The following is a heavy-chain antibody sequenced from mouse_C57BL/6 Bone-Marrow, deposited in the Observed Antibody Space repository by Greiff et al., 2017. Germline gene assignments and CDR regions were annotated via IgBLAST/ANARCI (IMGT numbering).Heavy chain of an antibody. Sequence: EVMLVESGGGLVKPGGSLKLSCAASGFTFSSYAMSWVRQTPEKRLEWVAYISNGGDYIYYADTVKGRFTISRDNARNTLYLQMSSLKSEDTAMYYCARRSPYDGYAMDYWGQGTTVTVSS. V-gene: IGHV5S21*01. CDR2: ISNGGDYI. CDR3: ARRSPYDGYAMDY. D-gene: IGHD2-10*01. CDR1: GFTFSSYA. J-gene: IGHJ4*01.